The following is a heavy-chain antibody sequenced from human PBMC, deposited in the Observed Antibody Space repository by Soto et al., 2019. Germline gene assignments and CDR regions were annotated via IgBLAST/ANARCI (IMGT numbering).Heavy chain of an antibody. CDR2: IYYSGST. V-gene: IGHV4-31*03. J-gene: IGHJ4*02. CDR3: ARESGIAAASVTHPEYYFDY. Sequence: TLSLTCTVSGGSISSGGYYWSWIRQHPGKCLEWIGYIYYSGSTYYNPSLKSRVTISVDTSKNQFSLKLSSVTAADTAVYYCARESGIAAASVTHPEYYFDYWGQGXLVTVYS. CDR1: GGSISSGGYY. D-gene: IGHD6-13*01.